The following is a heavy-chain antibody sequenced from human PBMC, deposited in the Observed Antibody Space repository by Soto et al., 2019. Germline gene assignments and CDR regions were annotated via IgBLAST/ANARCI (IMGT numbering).Heavy chain of an antibody. V-gene: IGHV3-66*01. D-gene: IGHD1-1*01. CDR2: IYNDGST. Sequence: GGSLRLSCAASGFTVSSIHMSWVRQAPGKGLEWVSVIYNDGSTYYADSVKGRFTISRDNSRETVYLQLNNLRAEDTAVYYCARNSVHDPNYFYYMDVWGKGSTVTVSS. J-gene: IGHJ6*03. CDR3: ARNSVHDPNYFYYMDV. CDR1: GFTVSSIH.